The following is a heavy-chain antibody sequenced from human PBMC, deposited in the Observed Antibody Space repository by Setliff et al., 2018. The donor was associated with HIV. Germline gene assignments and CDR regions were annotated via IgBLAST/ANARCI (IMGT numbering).Heavy chain of an antibody. D-gene: IGHD1-26*01. CDR3: ARWESAQKAFNP. V-gene: IGHV4-4*09. CDR2: GHHSGHT. CDR1: GVSITSHY. J-gene: IGHJ3*01. Sequence: KPSETLSLTCTVSGVSITSHYWNWIRQSPGKGLEWTGFGHHSGHTRQNPSLASRVTISVDMSKNQFSLKLNSLSAADTAVYYCARWESAQKAFNPWGHGTMVTVSS.